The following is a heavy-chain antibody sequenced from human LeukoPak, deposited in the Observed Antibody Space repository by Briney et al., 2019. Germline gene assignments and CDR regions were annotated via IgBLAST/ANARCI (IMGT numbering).Heavy chain of an antibody. Sequence: SETLSLTCTVSGGSTSRNSYYWGWIRQPPGKGLEWIGSIYYSGSPYYNPSLKSRVTISVDTSKNEFSLKVISVTAADTAVYYCARWRTARSGFDYWGQGTLVTAPS. CDR1: GGSTSRNSYY. CDR2: IYYSGSP. CDR3: ARWRTARSGFDY. J-gene: IGHJ4*02. D-gene: IGHD3-3*01. V-gene: IGHV4-39*01.